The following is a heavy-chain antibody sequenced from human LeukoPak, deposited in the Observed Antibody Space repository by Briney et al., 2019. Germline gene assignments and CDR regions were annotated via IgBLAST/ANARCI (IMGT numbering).Heavy chain of an antibody. CDR3: ATGGGWLPGS. CDR2: IYYSGST. D-gene: IGHD6-19*01. J-gene: IGHJ5*02. CDR1: GGSISRYY. V-gene: IGHV4-59*01. Sequence: SQTLSLTCTASGGSISRYYLNWIRQPPGKGLEWIGSIYYSGSTNYNPSLKSRVTISVDTSKNQFSLNLNSVTAADTAVYYCATGGGWLPGSWGQGTLVTVSP.